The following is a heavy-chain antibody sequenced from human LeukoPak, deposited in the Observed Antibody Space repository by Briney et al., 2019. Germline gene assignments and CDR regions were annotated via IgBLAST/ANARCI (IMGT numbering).Heavy chain of an antibody. CDR3: ARDQSTSMITWDY. J-gene: IGHJ4*02. Sequence: ASAKVSCKASGYSFTTYLMHWVRQAPGQGLEWMGIINPSGGSSIYAQKFQGRVTMTRDTSTSTVYLELTSLRSEDTAVYYCARDQSTSMITWDYWGQGTLVTVVS. V-gene: IGHV1-46*01. CDR2: INPSGGSS. D-gene: IGHD3-16*01. CDR1: GYSFTTYL.